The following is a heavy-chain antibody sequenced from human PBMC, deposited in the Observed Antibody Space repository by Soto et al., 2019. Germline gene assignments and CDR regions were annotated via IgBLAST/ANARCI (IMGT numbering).Heavy chain of an antibody. J-gene: IGHJ6*02. Sequence: EVQLVESGGGLVQPGGSLRLSRAASGFTFSRYWMTWVRQAPGKGLEWVANIKQDGSEKYYVDSVKGRFTISRDNAKNSLYLQMNSLRAEDTALYYCAIFVVTEGPVYSMDVWGQGTSVTVSS. CDR3: AIFVVTEGPVYSMDV. V-gene: IGHV3-7*01. CDR2: IKQDGSEK. D-gene: IGHD2-21*02. CDR1: GFTFSRYW.